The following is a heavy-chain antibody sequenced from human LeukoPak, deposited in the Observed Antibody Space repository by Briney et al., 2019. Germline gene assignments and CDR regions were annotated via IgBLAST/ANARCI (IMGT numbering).Heavy chain of an antibody. CDR2: IWYDGSNK. Sequence: GGSLRLSCTASGFTFSAYAMMWVRQAPGKGLEWVAVIWYDGSNKYYADSVKGRFTISRDNSKNTLYLQMNSLRAEDTAVYYCARDTAPYWYSGSYYGYWGQGTLVTVSS. CDR3: ARDTAPYWYSGSYYGY. CDR1: GFTFSAYA. D-gene: IGHD1-26*01. V-gene: IGHV3-33*08. J-gene: IGHJ4*02.